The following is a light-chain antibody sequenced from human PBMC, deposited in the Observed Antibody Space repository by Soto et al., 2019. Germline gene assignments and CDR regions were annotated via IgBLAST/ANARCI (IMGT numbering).Light chain of an antibody. Sequence: IVLKQSPGSLSLSPGERATLSCRASQSVSSTYLAWYQQKPGQARRLLIYDASTRATGIPARFSGSGSGTDFTLTISRLEPEDFAVYYCQQYGSSPITFGQGTRLEIK. J-gene: IGKJ5*01. CDR1: QSVSSTY. CDR2: DAS. CDR3: QQYGSSPIT. V-gene: IGKV3-20*01.